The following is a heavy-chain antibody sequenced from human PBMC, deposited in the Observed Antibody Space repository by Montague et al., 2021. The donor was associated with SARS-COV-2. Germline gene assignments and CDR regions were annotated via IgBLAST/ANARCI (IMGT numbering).Heavy chain of an antibody. CDR3: ARLKRYFDSSGSPSAFDF. CDR2: GNT. V-gene: IGHV4-39*02. D-gene: IGHD3-22*01. J-gene: IGHJ3*01. Sequence: GNTYYNPSLKSRVTISVVTSKNHFTLKLSSVTAAETAVYYCARLKRYFDSSGSPSAFDFWGQGTKVTVAS.